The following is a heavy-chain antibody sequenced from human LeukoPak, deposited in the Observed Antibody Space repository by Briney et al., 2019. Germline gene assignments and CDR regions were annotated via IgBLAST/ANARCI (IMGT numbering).Heavy chain of an antibody. CDR3: ARQLDCSSTSCPAPFAY. CDR2: IYPGDSDT. Sequence: GESLKISCKGSGYSFTSYWIGWVRQMPGKGLEWMGIIYPGDSDTRYSPSFQCQVTISADKSISTASLQWSSLKASDTAMYYCARQLDCSSTSCPAPFAYWGQGTLVTVSS. CDR1: GYSFTSYW. V-gene: IGHV5-51*01. D-gene: IGHD2-2*01. J-gene: IGHJ4*02.